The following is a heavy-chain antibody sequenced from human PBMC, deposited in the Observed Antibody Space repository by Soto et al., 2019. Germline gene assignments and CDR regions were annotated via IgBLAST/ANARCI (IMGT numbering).Heavy chain of an antibody. CDR2: ISYNGKNT. J-gene: IGHJ4*02. CDR3: AKVPSASGWSTPDY. D-gene: IGHD6-19*01. Sequence: QVQLVESGGGVVQPGRSLRLSCEASGFIFSRYGMHWVRQAPVNGLEWVSVISYNGKNTFYADSVKGRFTISRDNSKNTLYLHMNSLKVEDTAVYFCAKVPSASGWSTPDYWGQGTLVTVSS. V-gene: IGHV3-30*18. CDR1: GFIFSRYG.